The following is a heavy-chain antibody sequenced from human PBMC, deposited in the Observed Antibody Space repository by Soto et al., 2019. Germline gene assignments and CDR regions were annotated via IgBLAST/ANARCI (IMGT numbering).Heavy chain of an antibody. J-gene: IGHJ3*02. CDR3: ASTYYDFWGGLGVDAFDI. CDR2: INPSGGST. V-gene: IGHV1-46*03. D-gene: IGHD3-3*01. Sequence: QVQLVQSGAEVKKPGASVKVSCKASGYTFTSYYMHWVRQAPGQGLEWMGIINPSGGSTSYAQKFQGRVTMTRETSTSTVYMELSSLRSEDTAVYYCASTYYDFWGGLGVDAFDIWGQGTMVTVSS. CDR1: GYTFTSYY.